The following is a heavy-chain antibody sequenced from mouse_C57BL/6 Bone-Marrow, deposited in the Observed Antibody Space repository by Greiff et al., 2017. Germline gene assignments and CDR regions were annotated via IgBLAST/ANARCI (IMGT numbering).Heavy chain of an antibody. CDR3: TTGNYYY. D-gene: IGHD2-1*01. J-gene: IGHJ2*01. CDR2: IDPENGDT. Sequence: VQLQQSGAELVRPGASVKLSCTASGFNIKDDYMHWVKQRPEQGLEWIGWIDPENGDTEYASKFQGKATITADTSSNTAYLQLSSLTAEDTAVYYCTTGNYYYWGQGTTLPVSS. CDR1: GFNIKDDY. V-gene: IGHV14-4*01.